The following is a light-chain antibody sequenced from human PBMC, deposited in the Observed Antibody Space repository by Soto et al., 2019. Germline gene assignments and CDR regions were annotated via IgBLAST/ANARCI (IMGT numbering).Light chain of an antibody. V-gene: IGLV1-47*01. CDR1: SSNIGSNY. Sequence: QSVLTQPPSASGTPGQRVTISCSGSSSNIGSNYVYWYQQLPGTAPKLLIDRNNQRPSGVPDRFSGSKSGTSASRAISGLQSEDEADYYCAAWDDSLSGQAVFGGGTKLTVL. CDR3: AAWDDSLSGQAV. CDR2: RNN. J-gene: IGLJ3*02.